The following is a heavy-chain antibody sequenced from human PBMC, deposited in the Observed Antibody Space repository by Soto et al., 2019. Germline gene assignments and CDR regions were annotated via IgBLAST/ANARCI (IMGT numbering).Heavy chain of an antibody. CDR3: ARGNSSKPYYYYVMAV. J-gene: IGHJ6*02. Sequence: GASVKVSCKASGYTFTGYYMHWVRQAPGQGLEWMGWINPNSGGTNYAQKFQGWVTMTRDTSISTAYMELSRLRSDDTAVYYCARGNSSKPYYYYVMAVWGQGTTVTVSS. CDR1: GYTFTGYY. CDR2: INPNSGGT. D-gene: IGHD6-6*01. V-gene: IGHV1-2*04.